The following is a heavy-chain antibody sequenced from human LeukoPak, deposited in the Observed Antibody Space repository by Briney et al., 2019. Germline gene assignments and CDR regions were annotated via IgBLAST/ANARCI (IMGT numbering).Heavy chain of an antibody. CDR2: IYTSGKTNT. J-gene: IGHJ4*02. Sequence: SETLSLTCTVSGGSIRSYYWNWIRQPSGKGLEWIVYIYTSGKTNTNYKPSLKSRVSLSVDTSKNQFSLKLNSVTAAATPVYYCARRAHPRGLTVPTHFASWSQGTLVTVSS. V-gene: IGHV4-4*09. D-gene: IGHD4-17*01. CDR3: ARRAHPRGLTVPTHFAS. CDR1: GGSIRSYY.